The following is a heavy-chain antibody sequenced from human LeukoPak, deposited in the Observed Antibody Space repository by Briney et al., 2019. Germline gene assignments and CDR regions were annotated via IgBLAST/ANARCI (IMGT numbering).Heavy chain of an antibody. D-gene: IGHD5-12*01. CDR2: IYYSGTT. Sequence: SETLSLTCTVSGGSINGYYWSWIRQPPGRGLEWIAYIYYSGTTKYNPALQSRVTISVDTSKNQFSLSLSSVTAADTAVYYCAIHDYRGSGLYYFDNWGQGTLVTVSS. V-gene: IGHV4-59*08. J-gene: IGHJ4*02. CDR1: GGSINGYY. CDR3: AIHDYRGSGLYYFDN.